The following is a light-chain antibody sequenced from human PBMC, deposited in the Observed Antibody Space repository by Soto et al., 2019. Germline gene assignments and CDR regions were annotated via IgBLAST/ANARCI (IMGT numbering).Light chain of an antibody. J-gene: IGKJ1*01. CDR2: KAS. V-gene: IGKV1-5*03. Sequence: DIQMTQSPSTLSASVGDRGTITCRASQSISIWLAWYQQKPGKAPKLLIYKASSLESGVPSRFSGSGSGTEFTLTIRSLQPDDFTTYYCQQYNSYLWTFGQGTKVEIK. CDR3: QQYNSYLWT. CDR1: QSISIW.